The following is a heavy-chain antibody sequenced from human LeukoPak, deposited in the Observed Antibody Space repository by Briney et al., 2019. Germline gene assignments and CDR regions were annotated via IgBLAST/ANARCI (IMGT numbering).Heavy chain of an antibody. J-gene: IGHJ4*02. CDR1: GFTFSSYS. CDR3: ARGGYSGYDYFVWFDY. V-gene: IGHV3-21*01. D-gene: IGHD5-12*01. CDR2: ISSSSSYI. Sequence: GGSLRLSCAASGFTFSSYSMNWVRQAPGKGLEWVSSISSSSSYIYYADSVKGRFTISRDNAKNSLYLQMNSLRAEDTAVYYCARGGYSGYDYFVWFDYWGQGALVTVSS.